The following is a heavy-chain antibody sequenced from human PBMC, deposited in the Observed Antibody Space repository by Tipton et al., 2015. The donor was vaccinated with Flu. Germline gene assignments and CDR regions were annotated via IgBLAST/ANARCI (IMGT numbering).Heavy chain of an antibody. CDR3: AREGGYDFWSGYYPYAMDV. CDR1: GFTFSDDY. Sequence: GSLRLSCAASGFTFSDDYMSWIRQAPGKGLEWVSHISSSGSTINYADSVKGRFTISRDISKNTLNLQMNSLRVEDTAVYYCAREGGYDFWSGYYPYAMDVWGQGTTVTVSS. V-gene: IGHV3-11*01. D-gene: IGHD3-3*01. CDR2: ISSSGSTI. J-gene: IGHJ6*02.